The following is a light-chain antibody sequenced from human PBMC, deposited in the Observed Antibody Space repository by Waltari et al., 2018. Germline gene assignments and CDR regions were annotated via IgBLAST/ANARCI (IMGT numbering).Light chain of an antibody. CDR3: SSFTTRNTWV. V-gene: IGLV2-14*03. J-gene: IGLJ3*02. CDR2: DVS. CDR1: SSDIGYYNY. Sequence: QSALTQPAPVSGSPGQSITISCTGTSSDIGYYNYVSWYQHHPGTAPTLMVYDVSNRHSGVSQRFSGSKSGDTASLTISGLQAEDEAEYYCSSFTTRNTWVFGGGTKLTVL.